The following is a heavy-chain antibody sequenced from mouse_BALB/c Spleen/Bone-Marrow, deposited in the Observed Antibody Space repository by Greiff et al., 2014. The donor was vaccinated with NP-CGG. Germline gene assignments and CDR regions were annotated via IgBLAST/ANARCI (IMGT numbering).Heavy chain of an antibody. CDR2: IDPANGNT. V-gene: IGHV14-3*02. J-gene: IGHJ3*01. CDR3: AAYYRYLAWFAY. CDR1: GFNIKDTY. D-gene: IGHD2-14*01. Sequence: VQLQQPGAELVKPGASVKLSCTASGFNIKDTYMHWVKQRPEQGLEWIGRIDPANGNTKYDPKFQGKATTTADTSSNTAYLQLSSLTSEDTAVYYCAAYYRYLAWFAYWGQGTLVTVSA.